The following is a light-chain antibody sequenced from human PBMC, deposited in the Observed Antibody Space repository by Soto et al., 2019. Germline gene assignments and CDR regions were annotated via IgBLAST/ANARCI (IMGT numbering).Light chain of an antibody. CDR3: QKYSSVPV. V-gene: IGKV1-27*01. J-gene: IGKJ3*01. Sequence: DIQMTQSPTSLSASVGDRVTITCRASQDISNFVAWYQQKAGKAPKLLIYAASNLQSGVPSRFSGSGSGTDFTLTINSLQPEDVATYSCQKYSSVPVFGPGTKVEIK. CDR2: AAS. CDR1: QDISNF.